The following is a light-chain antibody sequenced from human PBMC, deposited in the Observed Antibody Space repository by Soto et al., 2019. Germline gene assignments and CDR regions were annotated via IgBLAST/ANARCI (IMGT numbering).Light chain of an antibody. CDR3: QQRNNWPPIT. CDR2: DVS. J-gene: IGKJ5*01. Sequence: EIVLTQSPVTLSLSPGERATLSCRASQSVSSYLAWYQQRPGQAPRLLIYDVSNRATGIPARFSGSGSGTDFTLTIDNLEPEDFAIYYCQQRNNWPPITFGQGTRLEIK. V-gene: IGKV3-11*01. CDR1: QSVSSY.